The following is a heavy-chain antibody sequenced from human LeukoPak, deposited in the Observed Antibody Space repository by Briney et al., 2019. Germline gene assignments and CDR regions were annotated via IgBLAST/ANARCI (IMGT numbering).Heavy chain of an antibody. J-gene: IGHJ4*02. CDR3: ARVGGFKYSYGSDYFDY. Sequence: ASVKVSCKASGYTFTSYAMHWVRQAPGQRLEWMGWVNAGNGNTKYSQKFQGRVTITRDTSACTAYMELSSLRSEDTAVYYCARVGGFKYSYGSDYFDYWGQGTLVTVSS. V-gene: IGHV1-3*01. D-gene: IGHD5-18*01. CDR1: GYTFTSYA. CDR2: VNAGNGNT.